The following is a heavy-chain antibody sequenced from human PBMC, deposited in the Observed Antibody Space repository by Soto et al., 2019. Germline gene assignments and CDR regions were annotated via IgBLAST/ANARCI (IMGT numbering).Heavy chain of an antibody. D-gene: IGHD5-18*01. J-gene: IGHJ6*02. CDR3: ARGRSYGYYYYGMDV. CDR1: GFTFSRYD. Sequence: QVQLVESGGGVVQPGRSLRLSCAASGFTFSRYDMHWVRQAPGKGLEWVAVIWYDGSNKYYADSVKGRFTISRDNSKNTLYLQMNSLRAEDTAVYYCARGRSYGYYYYGMDVWGQGTTVTVSS. CDR2: IWYDGSNK. V-gene: IGHV3-33*01.